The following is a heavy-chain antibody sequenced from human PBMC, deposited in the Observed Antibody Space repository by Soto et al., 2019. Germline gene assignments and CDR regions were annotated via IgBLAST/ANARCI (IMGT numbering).Heavy chain of an antibody. J-gene: IGHJ4*02. CDR2: IYYSGST. V-gene: IGHV4-39*01. Sequence: SETLSLTCTVSGGSISSSSYYWGWIRQPPGKGLEWIGSIYYSGSTYYNPSLKSRVTISVDTSKNQFSLKLSSVTAADTAVYYCARWSRDGYNDGEFDYWGQGTLVTVSS. CDR3: ARWSRDGYNDGEFDY. D-gene: IGHD5-12*01. CDR1: GGSISSSSYY.